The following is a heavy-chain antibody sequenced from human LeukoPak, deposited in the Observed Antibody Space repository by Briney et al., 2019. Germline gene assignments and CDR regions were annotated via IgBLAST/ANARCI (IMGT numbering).Heavy chain of an antibody. V-gene: IGHV1-69*05. J-gene: IGHJ6*03. CDR1: GGTVSSYA. CDR2: IIPIFGTA. CDR3: ASRMATMRNYYYYMDV. D-gene: IGHD5-24*01. Sequence: EASVKVSCKSSGGTVSSYAISWVRQAPGQGLEWRGGIIPIFGTANYPQKFQGRVTITTDESTSTAYMVLSSLRSEDTAVYYCASRMATMRNYYYYMDVWGKGTTVTVSS.